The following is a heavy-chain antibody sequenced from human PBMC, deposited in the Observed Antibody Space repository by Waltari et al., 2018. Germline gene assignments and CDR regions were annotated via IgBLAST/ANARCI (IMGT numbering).Heavy chain of an antibody. J-gene: IGHJ6*02. CDR1: GGTFSSYA. CDR3: AAITGRIAVAGTNRYYYYGMDV. CDR2: IIPILGIA. Sequence: QVQLVQSGAEVKKPGSSVKVSCKASGGTFSSYAISWVRQAPGQGLGWMGGIIPILGIANYAQKFQGRGTITADKSTSTAYMELSSLRSEDTAVYYCAAITGRIAVAGTNRYYYYGMDVWGQGTTVTVSS. D-gene: IGHD6-19*01. V-gene: IGHV1-69*10.